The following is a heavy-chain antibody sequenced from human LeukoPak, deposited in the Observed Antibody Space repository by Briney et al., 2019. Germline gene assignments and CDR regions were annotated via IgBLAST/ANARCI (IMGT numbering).Heavy chain of an antibody. Sequence: GESLKISCKGSGYTFTNYWIGWVRQIPGKALEWMGIVYPVDSDTRYSPSLQGQVTISADKSSSTAYLQWNSLKASDTAMYFCARPLHDYSKYWFDPWGQGTLVTVSS. CDR3: ARPLHDYSKYWFDP. CDR1: GYTFTNYW. D-gene: IGHD4-11*01. V-gene: IGHV5-51*01. CDR2: VYPVDSDT. J-gene: IGHJ5*02.